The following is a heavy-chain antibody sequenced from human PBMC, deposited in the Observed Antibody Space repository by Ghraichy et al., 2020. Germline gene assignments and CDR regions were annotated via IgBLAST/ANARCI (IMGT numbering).Heavy chain of an antibody. CDR2: IRSKAHSGTT. D-gene: IGHD3-16*01. CDR1: GFIFGDYG. V-gene: IGHV3-49*03. Sequence: SLNISCTASGFIFGDYGMSWIRQAPGKGLEWLSFIRSKAHSGTTEYAASVRDRFTISRDDSKSIAYLQMNNLKAEDTAVYYCTRGTTDYGWFSDNWGQGTLVTVSS. J-gene: IGHJ4*02. CDR3: TRGTTDYGWFSDN.